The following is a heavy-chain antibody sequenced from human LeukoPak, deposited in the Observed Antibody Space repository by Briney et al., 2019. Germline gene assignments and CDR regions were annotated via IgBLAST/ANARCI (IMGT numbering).Heavy chain of an antibody. Sequence: PSETLSLTCAVYGASFSGYYWSWVRQPPGKGLEWIGEINHSRDTTYNPSLERRVIMSVDTCNSQFSLRLSSVTAADTAVYYCAKVYSSSSRDSFDVWGQGTMVTVSS. CDR1: GASFSGYY. CDR2: INHSRDT. D-gene: IGHD6-6*01. V-gene: IGHV4-34*01. CDR3: AKVYSSSSRDSFDV. J-gene: IGHJ3*01.